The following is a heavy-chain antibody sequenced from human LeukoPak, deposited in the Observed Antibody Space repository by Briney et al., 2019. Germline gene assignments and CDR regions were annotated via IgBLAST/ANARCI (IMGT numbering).Heavy chain of an antibody. Sequence: GGSLRLSCAASAFTFNNCATHWVRQAPGKGLEWVGVISYDGRNKYYADSVKGRFTISRDNSKNTLYLQMNSLKSEDTGVYYCAKADGSHTLALDYWGQGTLVTVSS. D-gene: IGHD1-26*01. CDR1: AFTFNNCA. CDR3: AKADGSHTLALDY. J-gene: IGHJ4*02. CDR2: ISYDGRNK. V-gene: IGHV3-30-3*01.